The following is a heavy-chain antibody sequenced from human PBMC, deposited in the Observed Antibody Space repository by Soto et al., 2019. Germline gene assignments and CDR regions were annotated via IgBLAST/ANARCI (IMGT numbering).Heavy chain of an antibody. Sequence: SETLSLTCAVSGGSFSSYYWTWIRQPPGKGLEYIGSISYSGTANYNPSLRSRLTISVDTSKSQFSLKVSSVTAADTAVYYCAGQDSTSPFFGYWGQGTLVTVSS. D-gene: IGHD6-6*01. CDR1: GGSFSSYY. CDR3: AGQDSTSPFFGY. V-gene: IGHV4-59*01. J-gene: IGHJ4*02. CDR2: ISYSGTA.